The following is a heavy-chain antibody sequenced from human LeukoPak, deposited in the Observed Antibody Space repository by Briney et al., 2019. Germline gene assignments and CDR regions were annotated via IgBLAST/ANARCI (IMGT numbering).Heavy chain of an antibody. J-gene: IGHJ4*02. Sequence: ASVKVSCKPSGYTFTSYYMHWVRQAPGQGREWMGIINPSGGSTSYAQKFQGRVTMTRDTSTSRVYMELSSLRSEDTAVYYCARDQESGGYYLTDWGQGTLVTVSS. V-gene: IGHV1-46*01. CDR2: INPSGGST. CDR3: ARDQESGGYYLTD. D-gene: IGHD3-22*01. CDR1: GYTFTSYY.